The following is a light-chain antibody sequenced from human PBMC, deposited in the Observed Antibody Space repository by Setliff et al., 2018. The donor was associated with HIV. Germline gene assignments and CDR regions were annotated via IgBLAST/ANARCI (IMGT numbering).Light chain of an antibody. CDR2: ANS. V-gene: IGLV1-40*01. CDR3: QSYDSSLSGYV. J-gene: IGLJ1*01. CDR1: SSNIGTGYD. Sequence: QSALTQPPSVSGAPGQRVTISCTGSSSNIGTGYDVHWYQQVPGTAPKLLIYANSNWPSGVPDRFSGSKSGTSASLAITGLQAEDEADYYCQSYDSSLSGYVFGTGTKVTVL.